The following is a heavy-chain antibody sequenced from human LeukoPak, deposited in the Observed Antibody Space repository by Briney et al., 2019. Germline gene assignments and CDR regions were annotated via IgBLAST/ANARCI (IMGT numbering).Heavy chain of an antibody. J-gene: IGHJ3*02. CDR2: IYPGDSDT. D-gene: IGHD3-22*01. CDR3: ARHRPYYYDSSGYASDAFDI. CDR1: GYSFTSYW. V-gene: IGHV5-51*01. Sequence: GESLKISCKGSGYSFTSYWIGWVRQMPGKGLEWMGIIYPGDSDTRYSPSFQGQVTISADKSISTAYLQWSSLKASDTAMYYCARHRPYYYDSSGYASDAFDIWGQGTMVTVSS.